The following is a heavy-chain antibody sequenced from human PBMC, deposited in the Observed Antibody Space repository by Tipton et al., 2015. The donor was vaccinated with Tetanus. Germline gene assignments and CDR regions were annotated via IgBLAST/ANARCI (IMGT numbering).Heavy chain of an antibody. J-gene: IGHJ5*02. CDR1: GGSISSGGYF. CDR3: ARDQGGGRVVRLNWFDP. Sequence: TLSLTCSVSGGSISSGGYFWNWIRQHPGKGPEWIGYIYYSGDTFYNPSLKSRVTISVDTSKNQFSLNLRSVTAADTAVYYCARDQGGGRVVRLNWFDPWGHGTLVTVSS. V-gene: IGHV4-31*03. D-gene: IGHD6-6*01. CDR2: IYYSGDT.